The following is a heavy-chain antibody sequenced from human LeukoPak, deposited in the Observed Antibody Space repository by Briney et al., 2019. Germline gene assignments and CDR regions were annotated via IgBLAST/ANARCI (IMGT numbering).Heavy chain of an antibody. Sequence: PGESLKISCKASGYTFTSYGISWVRQAPGQGLEWMGWISAYNGNTNYAQKLQGRVTMTTDTSTSTAYMELRSLRSDDTAVYYCARDYYGSGSYGYWGQGTLVTVSS. CDR3: ARDYYGSGSYGY. J-gene: IGHJ4*02. V-gene: IGHV1-18*01. CDR1: GYTFTSYG. D-gene: IGHD3-10*01. CDR2: ISAYNGNT.